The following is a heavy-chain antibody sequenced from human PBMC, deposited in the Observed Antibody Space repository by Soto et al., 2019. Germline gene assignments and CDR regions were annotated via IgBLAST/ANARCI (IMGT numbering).Heavy chain of an antibody. CDR1: GFTFKDYV. CDR2: ISWNSGRI. J-gene: IGHJ5*02. D-gene: IGHD3-22*01. CDR3: AKSADTSGYYPEA. V-gene: IGHV3-9*01. Sequence: EVQLVESGGGLIQPGRSLRLSCAASGFTFKDYVMHWVRQVPGKGLEWVSGISWNSGRIGYADSVKGRFTISRDNAKKSLYLQMSSLRPDDTALYYCAKSADTSGYYPEAWGQGTLVTVSS.